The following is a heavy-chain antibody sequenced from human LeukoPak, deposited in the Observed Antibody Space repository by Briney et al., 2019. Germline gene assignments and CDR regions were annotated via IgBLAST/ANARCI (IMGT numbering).Heavy chain of an antibody. Sequence: GASVKVSCKASGYTFTSYGISWVRQAPGQGLEWMGWISAYNGNTNYAQKLQGRVTMTTDTSTSTAYMELRSLRSDDTAVYYCARDRVGWGHQDAFDYWGQGTLVTVSS. CDR1: GYTFTSYG. D-gene: IGHD2-21*02. J-gene: IGHJ4*02. CDR2: ISAYNGNT. V-gene: IGHV1-18*01. CDR3: ARDRVGWGHQDAFDY.